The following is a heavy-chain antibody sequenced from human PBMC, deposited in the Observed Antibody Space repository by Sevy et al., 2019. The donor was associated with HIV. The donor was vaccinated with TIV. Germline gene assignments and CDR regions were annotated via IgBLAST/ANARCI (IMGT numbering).Heavy chain of an antibody. V-gene: IGHV4-38-2*01. D-gene: IGHD5-12*01. J-gene: IGHJ4*02. CDR2: IYHSGGT. CDR3: ARDRAGATSYFDY. CDR1: GYSIGSGYF. Sequence: SETLSLTCAVSGYSIGSGYFWGWIRQPPGKGLEWIGNIYHSGGTSYNPSLKSRVTISVDTSKNHFSLSLNSVTASDTAVYYCARDRAGATSYFDYWGQGTLVTVSS.